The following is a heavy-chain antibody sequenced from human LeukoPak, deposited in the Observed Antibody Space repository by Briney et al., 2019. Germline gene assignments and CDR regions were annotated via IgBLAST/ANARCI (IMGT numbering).Heavy chain of an antibody. V-gene: IGHV3-7*04. D-gene: IGHD6-13*01. CDR3: ARGLLAAAGIDY. Sequence: GGSLGLSCAASGFTFSNYWMSWVRQAPGKGLEWVANIKQDGSEKNYVDSVEGRFTISRDDAKNSLYLQMNSLRAEDTAVYYCARGLLAAAGIDYWGQGALVTVSS. CDR2: IKQDGSEK. CDR1: GFTFSNYW. J-gene: IGHJ4*02.